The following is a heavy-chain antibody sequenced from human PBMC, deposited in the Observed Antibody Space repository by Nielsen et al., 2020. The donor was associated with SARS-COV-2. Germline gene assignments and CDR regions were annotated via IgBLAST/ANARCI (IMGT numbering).Heavy chain of an antibody. D-gene: IGHD3-10*01. V-gene: IGHV3-74*01. CDR3: ARDFYGSGSFPDY. Sequence: GESLEISCAASGFTFSSYWMHWVRQAPGKGLVWVSHILSDGSTINYADSVRGRFTISRDNAKNTLYLQMNSLRAEDTAVYYCARDFYGSGSFPDYWGQGTLVTVSS. CDR2: ILSDGSTI. J-gene: IGHJ4*02. CDR1: GFTFSSYW.